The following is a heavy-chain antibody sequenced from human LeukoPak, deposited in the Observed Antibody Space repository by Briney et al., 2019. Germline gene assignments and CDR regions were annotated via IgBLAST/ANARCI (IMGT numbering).Heavy chain of an antibody. J-gene: IGHJ4*02. Sequence: VASVKVSCKASGYTFTSYGISWVRQAPGHGLEWVGWISAYNGNTNYAQKLQGRVTMTTDTSTSTAYMELRSLRSDDTAVYYCARMGDSGDEGESDYWGQGTLVTVSS. CDR1: GYTFTSYG. CDR2: ISAYNGNT. V-gene: IGHV1-18*04. CDR3: ARMGDSGDEGESDY. D-gene: IGHD5-12*01.